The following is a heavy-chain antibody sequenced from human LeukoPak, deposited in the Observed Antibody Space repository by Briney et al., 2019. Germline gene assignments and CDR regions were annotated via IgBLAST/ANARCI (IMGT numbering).Heavy chain of an antibody. Sequence: PSETLSLTCAVSGGSISSSNWWSWVRQPPGKGLEWIGEIYHSGSTNYNPSLKSRVTISVDKSKNQFSLKLSSVTAADTAVYYCARSYYYDSSAYYFPVAWGQGTLVTVSS. J-gene: IGHJ4*02. CDR3: ARSYYYDSSAYYFPVA. CDR1: GGSISSSNW. D-gene: IGHD3-22*01. V-gene: IGHV4-4*02. CDR2: IYHSGST.